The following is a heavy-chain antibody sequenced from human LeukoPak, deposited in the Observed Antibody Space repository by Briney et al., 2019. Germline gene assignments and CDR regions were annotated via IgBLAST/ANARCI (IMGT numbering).Heavy chain of an antibody. J-gene: IGHJ3*02. CDR1: GFTFGSYW. Sequence: GGSLRLSCAASGFTFGSYWMHWVRQAPGKGLVWVSRINSDGSSTSYADSVKGRFTISRDNAKNTLYLQMNSLRAEDTAVYYCAGGSGYVDAFDIWGQGTMVTVSS. V-gene: IGHV3-74*01. D-gene: IGHD5-12*01. CDR2: INSDGSST. CDR3: AGGSGYVDAFDI.